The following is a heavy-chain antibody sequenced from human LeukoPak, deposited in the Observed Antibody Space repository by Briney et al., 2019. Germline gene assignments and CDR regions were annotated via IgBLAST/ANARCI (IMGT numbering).Heavy chain of an antibody. CDR2: ISNSGST. Sequence: PSETLSLTCTVSGGSISSHSWSWIRQPPGKGREWIGYISNSGSTTYNPSLKSRVTISPDTSKNQFSLKLSSVTAADTAVFCCARQRYGGGPYYYYYVDVWGKGTTVTVSS. V-gene: IGHV4-59*08. CDR3: ARQRYGGGPYYYYYVDV. J-gene: IGHJ6*03. D-gene: IGHD4-23*01. CDR1: GGSISSHS.